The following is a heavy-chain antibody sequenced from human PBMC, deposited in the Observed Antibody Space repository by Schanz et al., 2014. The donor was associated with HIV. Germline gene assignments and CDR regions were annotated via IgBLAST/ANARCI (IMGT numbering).Heavy chain of an antibody. J-gene: IGHJ4*02. CDR3: ARGGSGWYGYEGFDY. CDR2: ISPNNGNR. V-gene: IGHV1-18*01. Sequence: VQLVQSGAEVKKPGASVKVSCKASGYTFTTYGITWVRQAPGQGLEWMGWISPNNGNRNYAQKLQDRVTMTTDTSTTTAYMELRSLRSDETAIYYCARGGSGWYGYEGFDYWGQGTLVTVSS. D-gene: IGHD6-19*01. CDR1: GYTFTTYG.